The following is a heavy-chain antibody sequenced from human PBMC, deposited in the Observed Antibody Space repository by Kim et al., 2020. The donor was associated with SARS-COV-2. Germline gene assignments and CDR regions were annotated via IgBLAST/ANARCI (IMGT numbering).Heavy chain of an antibody. Sequence: ADPATGRFTISRDNSKNSQYLQMDSLRTEDTALYYCAKGILTGWNYALGIWGRGTMVTVSS. D-gene: IGHD1-7*01. J-gene: IGHJ3*02. V-gene: IGHV3-43*01. CDR3: AKGILTGWNYALGI.